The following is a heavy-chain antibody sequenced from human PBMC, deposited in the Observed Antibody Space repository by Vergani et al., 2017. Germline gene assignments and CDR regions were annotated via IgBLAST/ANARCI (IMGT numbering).Heavy chain of an antibody. V-gene: IGHV4-61*02. CDR3: AREVGSGYKGDFDY. CDR1: GGSISSGSYY. CDR2: IYTSGST. D-gene: IGHD3-22*01. J-gene: IGHJ4*02. Sequence: QVQLQESGPGLVKPSQTLSLTCTVSGGSISSGSYYWSWIRQPAGKGLEWIGRIYTSGSTNYNPSLKSRVTISVDTSKNQFSLKLSSVTAADTAVYYCAREVGSGYKGDFDYWGQGTLVTVSS.